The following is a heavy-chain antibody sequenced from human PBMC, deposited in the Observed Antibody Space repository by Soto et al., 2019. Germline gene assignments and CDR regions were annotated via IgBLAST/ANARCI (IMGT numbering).Heavy chain of an antibody. V-gene: IGHV4-30-4*01. D-gene: IGHD3-9*01. CDR3: ARGGNGYHILTGFSSHD. CDR2: IYYSGYT. J-gene: IGHJ4*02. Sequence: QVQLQESGPGLVKPSQTLSLTCTVSGGSISSGDYYWTWIRQPPGKGLEWIGYIYYSGYTYYNPSLKSRITISVDTSKNQFSLKLTSVTAADTAVYFCARGGNGYHILTGFSSHDWGQGTRVTVSS. CDR1: GGSISSGDYY.